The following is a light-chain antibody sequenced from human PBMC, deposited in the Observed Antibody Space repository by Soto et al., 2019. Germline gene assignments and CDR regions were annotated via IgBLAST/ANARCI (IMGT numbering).Light chain of an antibody. Sequence: QSVLAQPPSASGTPGQRVTISCSGSSSNIGSNTVNWYQQLPGTAPKLLIYRNYRRPSGVPDRFSGSKSGTSASLAISGLQSDDEADYYCAAWDDSLNGLVFGGGTQLTVL. CDR3: AAWDDSLNGLV. J-gene: IGLJ7*01. V-gene: IGLV1-44*01. CDR2: RNY. CDR1: SSNIGSNT.